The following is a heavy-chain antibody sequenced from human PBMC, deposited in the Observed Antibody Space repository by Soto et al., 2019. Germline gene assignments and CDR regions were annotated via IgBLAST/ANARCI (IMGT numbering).Heavy chain of an antibody. Sequence: PGGSLRLSCASSGLRFSNDWVNWVRQGPGKGLEWVSRIISGGSRVSYADSVKGRFTIARDNAKNTLYLEMHSLTAEDTAVYYCARERTSKGGMDVWGQGTTVTVSS. V-gene: IGHV3-74*01. CDR1: GLRFSNDW. CDR2: IISGGSRV. CDR3: ARERTSKGGMDV. J-gene: IGHJ6*02.